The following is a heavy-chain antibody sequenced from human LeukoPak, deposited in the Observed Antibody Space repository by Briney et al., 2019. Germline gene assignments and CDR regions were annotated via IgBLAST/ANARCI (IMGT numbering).Heavy chain of an antibody. CDR2: IGGSGGNT. D-gene: IGHD6-19*01. CDR3: GKSAYGSGWSRFDY. Sequence: PGGSLRLSCAASGFTFSSYDMPWVPQAPGKGLEWVSGIGGSGGNTYYSDSVKGRFTISRDNSKNTLYLQMNSLRADDTAVYYCGKSAYGSGWSRFDYWGQGTLVTVSS. CDR1: GFTFSSYD. J-gene: IGHJ4*02. V-gene: IGHV3-23*01.